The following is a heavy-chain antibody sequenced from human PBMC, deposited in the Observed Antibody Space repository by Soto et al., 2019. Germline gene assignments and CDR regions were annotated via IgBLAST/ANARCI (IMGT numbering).Heavy chain of an antibody. Sequence: GGSLRLSCAASGFAFKNYAMTWVRQSPGKGLEWVSGISGSGSTYYADSVKGRFTISRDNSKNTLYLQMDSLRAEDTAVYYCAKRGPVVTLEKYFDYWGQGTLVTVSS. V-gene: IGHV3-23*01. CDR3: AKRGPVVTLEKYFDY. CDR1: GFAFKNYA. D-gene: IGHD2-21*02. CDR2: ISGSGST. J-gene: IGHJ4*02.